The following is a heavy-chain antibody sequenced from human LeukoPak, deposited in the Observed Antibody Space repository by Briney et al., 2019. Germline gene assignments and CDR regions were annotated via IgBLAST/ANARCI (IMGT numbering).Heavy chain of an antibody. J-gene: IGHJ4*02. CDR3: TSVGPTTNY. CDR1: GSTFGDYA. D-gene: IGHD1-26*01. V-gene: IGHV3-49*04. CDR2: IRSKAYGGTT. Sequence: PGGSLRLSCTASGSTFGDYAMNWVRLAPGKGLEWVGFIRSKAYGGTTQYAASVKGRFTISRDDSKSIAYLQMNSLKTEDTAVYYCTSVGPTTNYWGQGTLVTVSS.